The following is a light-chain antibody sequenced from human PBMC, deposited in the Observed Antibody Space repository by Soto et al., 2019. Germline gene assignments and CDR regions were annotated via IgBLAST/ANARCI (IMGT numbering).Light chain of an antibody. Sequence: QPVLTQSSSASASLGSSVKLTCTLSSGHSSYIIAWHQQQPGKAPRYLMKLEGSGSYNKGSGVPDRLSGSSSGADRYLTISNLQSEDEADYYCETWDSNTVFGGGTKLTVL. J-gene: IGLJ2*01. CDR3: ETWDSNTV. V-gene: IGLV4-60*03. CDR1: SGHSSYI. CDR2: LEGSGSY.